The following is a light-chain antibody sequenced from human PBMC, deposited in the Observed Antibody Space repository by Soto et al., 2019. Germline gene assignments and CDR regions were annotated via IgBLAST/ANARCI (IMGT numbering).Light chain of an antibody. J-gene: IGKJ2*01. V-gene: IGKV3-20*01. CDR1: QSVSSSY. CDR3: QQYGNPPPNA. CDR2: GAS. Sequence: EIVLTQSPCTLSLYPGERATLSCRASQSVSSSYIAWYQQKPGQAPRVLIHGASSRAAGIPDRFSGSGSGTDFTLTISRLEPEDFAVYFCQQYGNPPPNAFGQGTKVEIK.